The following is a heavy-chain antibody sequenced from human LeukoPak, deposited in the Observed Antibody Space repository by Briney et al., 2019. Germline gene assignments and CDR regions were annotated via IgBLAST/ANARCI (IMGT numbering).Heavy chain of an antibody. V-gene: IGHV3-21*01. D-gene: IGHD2-2*01. CDR1: GFTLSTYS. CDR2: ISTDSRYI. J-gene: IGHJ4*02. Sequence: GGSLRLSCVASGFTLSTYSMNWVRQAPGKGLEWVSSISTDSRYIYYADSVKGRFTISRDNAKNSLYLQMNSLRADDTAVYYCASPIPSTDSRNYWGQGTLVTVSS. CDR3: ASPIPSTDSRNY.